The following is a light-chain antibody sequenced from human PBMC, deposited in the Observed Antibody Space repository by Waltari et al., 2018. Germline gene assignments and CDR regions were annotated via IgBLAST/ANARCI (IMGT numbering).Light chain of an antibody. J-gene: IGKJ1*01. V-gene: IGKV3-20*01. CDR2: YAS. Sequence: EIVLTQSPGTLSLSPGERATLSCRASQSVGKFLAWYQQKPGQAPTLLIYYASIRATGIPDRFIGSGSGTDFSLTSSRLQPEDFALYYCQHYVRLPVSFGQGTKVGIK. CDR3: QHYVRLPVS. CDR1: QSVGKF.